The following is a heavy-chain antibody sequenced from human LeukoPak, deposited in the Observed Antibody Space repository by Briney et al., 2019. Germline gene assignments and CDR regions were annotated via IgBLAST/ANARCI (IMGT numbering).Heavy chain of an antibody. Sequence: GESLKISCKGSGYSLTSYWIGWVRQMPGKGLEWMWIIYPGDSDTRYSPSFQGQVTISADKSISTAYLQWSSLKASDTAMYYCARVYYDILTGDAFDIWGQGTMVTVSS. CDR2: IYPGDSDT. CDR1: GYSLTSYW. CDR3: ARVYYDILTGDAFDI. D-gene: IGHD3-9*01. V-gene: IGHV5-51*01. J-gene: IGHJ3*02.